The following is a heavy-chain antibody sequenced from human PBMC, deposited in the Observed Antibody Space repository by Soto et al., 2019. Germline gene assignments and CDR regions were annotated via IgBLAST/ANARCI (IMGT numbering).Heavy chain of an antibody. CDR2: ISAYNGNT. Sequence: QVQLVQSGAEVKKPGASVKVSCKASGYTFTSYGISWVRQAPGQGLEWMGWISAYNGNTNYAQKLQGRDTMTTDTSTSTAYMELRSLRSDDTAVYYCARDSSSWNNYYYYGMDVWGQGTTVTVSS. J-gene: IGHJ6*02. CDR3: ARDSSSWNNYYYYGMDV. CDR1: GYTFTSYG. D-gene: IGHD6-13*01. V-gene: IGHV1-18*01.